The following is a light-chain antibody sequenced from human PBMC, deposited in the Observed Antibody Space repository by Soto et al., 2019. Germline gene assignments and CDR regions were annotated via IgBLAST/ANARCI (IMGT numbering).Light chain of an antibody. CDR3: QQSYSSPYT. CDR1: QSISTY. V-gene: IGKV1-39*01. Sequence: DIQMTQSPSSLSASVGDRITISCRASQSISTYLNWYQQRPGKAPNLLIYAASSLRCVVPSRFSGSGSGTDFTLTMSSLQPEDFATYYCQQSYSSPYTFGRGTKLELK. CDR2: AAS. J-gene: IGKJ2*01.